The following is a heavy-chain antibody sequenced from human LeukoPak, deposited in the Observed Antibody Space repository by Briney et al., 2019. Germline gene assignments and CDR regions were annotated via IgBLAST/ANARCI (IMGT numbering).Heavy chain of an antibody. CDR3: ARQDAIAASPGY. Sequence: SETLSLTCTVSGGSISSYYWSWIRQPPGKGLEWIGYIYTSGSTNYNPSLKSRVTISVDTSKNQFSLKLSSVTAADTAVYCCARQDAIAASPGYWGQGTLVTVSS. D-gene: IGHD6-6*01. J-gene: IGHJ4*02. CDR1: GGSISSYY. CDR2: IYTSGST. V-gene: IGHV4-4*09.